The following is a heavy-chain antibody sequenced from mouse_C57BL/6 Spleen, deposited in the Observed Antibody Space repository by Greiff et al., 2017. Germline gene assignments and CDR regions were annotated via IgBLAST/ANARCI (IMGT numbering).Heavy chain of an antibody. J-gene: IGHJ2*01. V-gene: IGHV5-9-1*02. CDR3: TRDPDGNYYFDY. Sequence: DVQLQESGEGLVKPGGSLKLSCAASGFTFSSYAMSWVRQTPEKRLEWVAYISSGGDYIYYADTVKGRFTISRDNARNTLYLQMSSLKSEDTAMYYCTRDPDGNYYFDYWGQGTTLTVSS. CDR1: GFTFSSYA. D-gene: IGHD2-1*01. CDR2: ISSGGDYI.